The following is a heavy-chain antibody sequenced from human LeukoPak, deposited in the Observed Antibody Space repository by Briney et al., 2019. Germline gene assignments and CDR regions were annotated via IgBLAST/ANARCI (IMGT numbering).Heavy chain of an antibody. D-gene: IGHD1-14*01. CDR2: IPYSGST. Sequence: SETLSLTCTVSGGSISSYYWTWIRQPRGRGLEWIGYIPYSGSTTYNPSLRSRVTMSVDTSKNQISLKLTSVTAADTAVYYCARGTAAASGSLDYWGQGTLVTVSS. CDR3: ARGTAAASGSLDY. V-gene: IGHV4-59*08. CDR1: GGSISSYY. J-gene: IGHJ4*02.